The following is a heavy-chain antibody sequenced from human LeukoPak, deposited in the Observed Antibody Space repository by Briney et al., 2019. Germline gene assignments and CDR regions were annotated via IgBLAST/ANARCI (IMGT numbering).Heavy chain of an antibody. CDR1: GGSISTYY. J-gene: IGHJ5*02. V-gene: IGHV4-4*08. CDR2: ISASGRT. CDR3: GRSPHNSAWYEKWFDP. D-gene: IGHD2/OR15-2a*01. Sequence: SQTLSLTCTVSGGSISTYYWSWIRQSPGKGLEWIADISASGRTNFNHPLGSVATGSIDSSRNQFSRKLGALTAADTALFYGGRSPHNSAWYEKWFDPWGQGTLVTVSS.